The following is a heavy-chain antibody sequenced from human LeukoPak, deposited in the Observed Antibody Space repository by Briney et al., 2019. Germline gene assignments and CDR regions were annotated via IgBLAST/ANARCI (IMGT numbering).Heavy chain of an antibody. Sequence: PGGSLRLSCAASGFTFSSYSMNWVRQAPGKGLEWVSSISSSSSYIYYADSVKGRFTISRDNSKNTLYLQMNSLRAEDTAVYYCAKLTELHYYGSGRGYFDYWGQGTLVTVSS. CDR2: ISSSSSYI. J-gene: IGHJ4*02. D-gene: IGHD3-10*01. CDR1: GFTFSSYS. CDR3: AKLTELHYYGSGRGYFDY. V-gene: IGHV3-21*04.